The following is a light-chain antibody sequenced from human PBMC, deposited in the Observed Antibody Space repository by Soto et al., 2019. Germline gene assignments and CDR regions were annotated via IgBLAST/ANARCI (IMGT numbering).Light chain of an antibody. Sequence: DIQMTQSPSSVSASVGDRVTITCRASQSINNWLAWYQQKPGKPPKLLISASSTLQSGVPSRFSGSGSETHFTLTISSLQPEDFATYYCQQSNSFLGITFGQGTRLEIK. CDR1: QSINNW. CDR2: ASS. J-gene: IGKJ5*01. V-gene: IGKV1-12*01. CDR3: QQSNSFLGIT.